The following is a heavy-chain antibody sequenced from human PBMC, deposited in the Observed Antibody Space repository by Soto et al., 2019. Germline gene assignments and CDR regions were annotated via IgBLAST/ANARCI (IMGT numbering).Heavy chain of an antibody. D-gene: IGHD1-1*01. V-gene: IGHV3-23*01. CDR2: IIVNGST. CDR1: GFRFSNYA. Sequence: EVQLLESGGGLAQPGGSLRLSCAASGFRFSNYAMTWVRQAPGKGLEWVSSIIVNGSTYYADYVMGRFTISRDNSKFTVYLQMNSLRVGDTAIYYCVETGAYWTRWGQGTLVTVSS. CDR3: VETGAYWTR. J-gene: IGHJ4*02.